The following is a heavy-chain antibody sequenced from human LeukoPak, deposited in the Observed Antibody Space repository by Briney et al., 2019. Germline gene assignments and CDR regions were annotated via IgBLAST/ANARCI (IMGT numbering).Heavy chain of an antibody. CDR1: GGTFSSYA. CDR3: AREYYDSREAFDY. CDR2: MNPNSGNT. V-gene: IGHV1-8*02. Sequence: ASVKVSCKASGGTFSSYAISWVRQATGQGLEWMGWMNPNSGNTGYAQKFQGRVTMTRNTSISTAYMELSSLRSEDTAVYYCAREYYDSREAFDYWGQGTLVTVSS. J-gene: IGHJ4*02. D-gene: IGHD3-22*01.